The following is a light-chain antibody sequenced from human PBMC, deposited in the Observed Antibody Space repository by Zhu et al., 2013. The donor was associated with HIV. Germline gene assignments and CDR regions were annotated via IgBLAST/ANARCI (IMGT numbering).Light chain of an antibody. CDR1: QGISTY. CDR2: AAS. V-gene: IGKV1-9*01. CDR3: QQSFTSPWT. J-gene: IGKJ1*01. Sequence: IQLTQSPSSLSASVGDRVTITCRASQGISTYLAWYQQKAGKAPKLLIYAASTLQSGVPSRFSGSGSGTDFTLTINNMQLEDFATYYCQQSFTSPWTFGQGTRVEI.